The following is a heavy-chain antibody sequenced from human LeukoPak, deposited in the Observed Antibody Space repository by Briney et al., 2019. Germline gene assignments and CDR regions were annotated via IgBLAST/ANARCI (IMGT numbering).Heavy chain of an antibody. V-gene: IGHV3-30*02. CDR2: IRYDGSNE. CDR3: AAPGVPAATYYFDY. Sequence: GGSLRLSCAASGFTFSTYGMHWVRQAPGKGLEWVAFIRYDGSNEYYADSVKGRFTISRDNSKNTVYLQMNSLRAEDTAVYYCAAPGVPAATYYFDYWGQGTLVTVSS. J-gene: IGHJ4*02. CDR1: GFTFSTYG. D-gene: IGHD2-2*01.